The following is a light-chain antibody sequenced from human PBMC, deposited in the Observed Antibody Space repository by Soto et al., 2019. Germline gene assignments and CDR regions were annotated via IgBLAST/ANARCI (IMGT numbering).Light chain of an antibody. CDR2: EDS. CDR1: SSDVGSYNL. CDR3: CSYAGSNTFVM. Sequence: QSVLTQPASVSGSPGQSITISCTGTSSDVGSYNLVSWYQQHPGKAPKLMIYEDSRRPSGVSNRFSGSKSGNTASLTISGLQAEDEADYHCCSYAGSNTFVMFGGGTQLTVL. V-gene: IGLV2-23*02. J-gene: IGLJ3*02.